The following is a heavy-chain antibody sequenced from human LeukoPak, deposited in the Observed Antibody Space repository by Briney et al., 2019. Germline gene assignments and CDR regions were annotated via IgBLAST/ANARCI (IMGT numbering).Heavy chain of an antibody. CDR3: ARDAYDDSSES. CDR2: LNPDGSRK. D-gene: IGHD3-3*01. Sequence: GGPLRLSCAASGFTFSSYWMTWVRHAPGKGLEWVANLNPDGSRKFYVDSVKGRFTISRDNAKNSLYLQMHSLRAEDTALYYCARDAYDDSSESWGQGTLVTVSS. CDR1: GFTFSSYW. V-gene: IGHV3-7*01. J-gene: IGHJ5*02.